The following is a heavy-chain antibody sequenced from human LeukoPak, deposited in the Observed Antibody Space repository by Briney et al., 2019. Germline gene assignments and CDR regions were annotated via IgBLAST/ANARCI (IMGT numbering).Heavy chain of an antibody. V-gene: IGHV3-23*01. CDR3: ARDLGQYYDTSDNWFDP. J-gene: IGHJ5*02. D-gene: IGHD3-22*01. CDR1: EFTFSSYA. Sequence: GGSLRLSCAASEFTFSSYAMSWVRQAPGKGLEWVSVISGSGGNTYYADSVKGRFTISRDNAKNTLNLQMNSLRAEDTAVYYCARDLGQYYDTSDNWFDPWGQGTLVTVSS. CDR2: ISGSGGNT.